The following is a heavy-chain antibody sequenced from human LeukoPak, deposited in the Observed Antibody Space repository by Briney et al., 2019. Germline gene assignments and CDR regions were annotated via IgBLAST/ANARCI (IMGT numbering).Heavy chain of an antibody. CDR3: ADSNYWYPVDY. V-gene: IGHV3-23*01. J-gene: IGHJ4*02. CDR1: GFTFSSYA. CDR2: ITGSGDST. Sequence: GGSLRLSCAASGFTFSSYAMRWVRQAPGKGLEWVSGITGSGDSTYYADSVKGRLTISRDNSKNTLYLRMNSLRAEDTAVYYCADSNYWYPVDYWGQGTLVTVSS. D-gene: IGHD4-11*01.